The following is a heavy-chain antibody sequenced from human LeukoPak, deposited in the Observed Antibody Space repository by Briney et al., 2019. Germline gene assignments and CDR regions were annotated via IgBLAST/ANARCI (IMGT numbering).Heavy chain of an antibody. J-gene: IGHJ6*02. CDR3: AKGDYYGSGSFYGMDV. Sequence: GGSLRLSCAASGFTFSSYAMSWVRQAPGEGLEWVSAISGSGGSTYYADSVKGRFTISRDNSKNTLYLQMNSLRAEDTAVYYCAKGDYYGSGSFYGMDVWGQGTTVTVSS. CDR2: ISGSGGST. D-gene: IGHD3-10*01. CDR1: GFTFSSYA. V-gene: IGHV3-23*01.